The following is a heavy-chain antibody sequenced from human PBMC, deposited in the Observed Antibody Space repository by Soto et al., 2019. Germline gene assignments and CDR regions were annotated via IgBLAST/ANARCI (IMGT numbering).Heavy chain of an antibody. V-gene: IGHV3-7*03. CDR3: ARVPLDGNYANGVDV. CDR1: GFNFNTYW. J-gene: IGHJ6*02. Sequence: GGSLRLSCAASGFNFNTYWMYWVRQAPGKGLEWVANIDTDGSRKNYVDSVKGRFIISRDNAKNSLFLQMNSLRADDTAVYYCARVPLDGNYANGVDVWGQGPTVTVSS. CDR2: IDTDGSRK. D-gene: IGHD4-17*01.